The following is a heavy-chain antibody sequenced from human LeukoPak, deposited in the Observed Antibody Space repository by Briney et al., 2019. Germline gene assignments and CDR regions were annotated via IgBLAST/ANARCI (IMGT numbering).Heavy chain of an antibody. CDR1: GYTFTSYY. V-gene: IGHV1-46*01. CDR3: ARDSCSSTSCYDIQGNWFDP. J-gene: IGHJ5*02. Sequence: ASVKVSCKASGYTFTSYYMHWVRQAPGQGLEWMGIINPSGGSTSYAQKFRGRVTMTRDTSISTAYMELSRLRSDDTAVYYCARDSCSSTSCYDIQGNWFDPWGQGTLVTVSS. CDR2: INPSGGST. D-gene: IGHD2-2*01.